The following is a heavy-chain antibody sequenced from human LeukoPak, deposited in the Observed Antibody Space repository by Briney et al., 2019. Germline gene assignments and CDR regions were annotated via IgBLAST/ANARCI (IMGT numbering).Heavy chain of an antibody. CDR3: ARTGRKIWFGEFYWFDP. J-gene: IGHJ5*02. D-gene: IGHD3-10*01. Sequence: PSETLSLTCAVYGGSFSGYYWSWIRQPPGKGLEWIGEINHSGSTNYNPSLKSRVTISVDTSKNQFSLKLSSVTAADTAAYYCARTGRKIWFGEFYWFDPWGQGTLVTVSS. V-gene: IGHV4-34*01. CDR1: GGSFSGYY. CDR2: INHSGST.